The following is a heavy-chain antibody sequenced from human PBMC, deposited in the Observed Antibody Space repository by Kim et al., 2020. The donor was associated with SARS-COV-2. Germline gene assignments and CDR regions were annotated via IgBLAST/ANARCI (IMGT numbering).Heavy chain of an antibody. CDR1: GFTFSSYG. V-gene: IGHV3-33*05. J-gene: IGHJ4*02. D-gene: IGHD2-15*01. Sequence: GGSLRLSCAASGFTFSSYGMHWVRQAPGKGLEWVAVISYDGSNKYYADSVKGRFTISRDNSKNTLYLQMNSLRAEDTAVYYCARDVVAKLLDYWGQGTLVTVSS. CDR3: ARDVVAKLLDY. CDR2: ISYDGSNK.